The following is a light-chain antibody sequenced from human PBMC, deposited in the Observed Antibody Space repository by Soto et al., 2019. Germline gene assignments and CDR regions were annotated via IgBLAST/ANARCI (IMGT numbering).Light chain of an antibody. CDR3: QQRAIWRGVT. V-gene: IGKV3D-15*01. CDR1: QSVSSN. Sequence: ERVMTQSPATLSVSPWERAYNSCGASQSVSSNLAWYQQKPGQAPRLLIYGASTRATGIPARFSGSGSGTDFTLTITSLEPEDFAVYYCQQRAIWRGVTFGPGTKVDI. CDR2: GAS. J-gene: IGKJ3*01.